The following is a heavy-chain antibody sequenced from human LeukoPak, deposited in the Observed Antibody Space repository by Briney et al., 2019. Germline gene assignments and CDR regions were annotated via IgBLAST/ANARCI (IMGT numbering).Heavy chain of an antibody. D-gene: IGHD5-18*01. J-gene: IGHJ6*04. CDR1: GCTFIYAW. CDR2: IKSKTDGETT. Sequence: GGSLRLSCGASGCTFIYAWRSGVRRAPGRGPEWLGGIKSKTDGETTDYAAPVKDRFTISRDDSTTALYLQMNSLKTEDTAVYYCTTYSYGYMDVWGKGTTVTVSS. CDR3: TTYSYGYMDV. V-gene: IGHV3-15*01.